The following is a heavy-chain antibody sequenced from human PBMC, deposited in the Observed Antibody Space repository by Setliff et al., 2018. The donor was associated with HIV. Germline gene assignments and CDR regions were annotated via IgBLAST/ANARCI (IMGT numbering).Heavy chain of an antibody. CDR2: VDQSGSI. CDR3: ARGSNDVSWGVYYYNGMDV. V-gene: IGHV4-34*01. D-gene: IGHD3-10*01. J-gene: IGHJ6*02. Sequence: PSETLSLTCGVSGGSFSGHYWTWIRRPPGKGLEWIGEVDQSGSINYNPSLKSRATISLDTSKSHFSLRLTSVTAADTAVYYCARGSNDVSWGVYYYNGMDVWGQGTAVTVSS. CDR1: GGSFSGHY.